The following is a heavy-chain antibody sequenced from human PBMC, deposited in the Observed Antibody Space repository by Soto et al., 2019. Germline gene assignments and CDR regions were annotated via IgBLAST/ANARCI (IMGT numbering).Heavy chain of an antibody. CDR3: AKATATGGGAFEI. V-gene: IGHV3-23*01. D-gene: IGHD2-8*02. J-gene: IGHJ3*02. CDR2: ILVGGST. Sequence: GGSLRLSCAVSGFICSSYDMSWVRQAPGKGLEWVSTILVGGSTHYEDSVKGRFTISRDTSKNTVYLQMNSLTAGDTAMYYCAKATATGGGAFEICGQGTMVTVSS. CDR1: GFICSSYD.